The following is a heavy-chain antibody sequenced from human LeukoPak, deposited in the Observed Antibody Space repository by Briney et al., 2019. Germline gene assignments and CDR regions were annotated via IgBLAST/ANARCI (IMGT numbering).Heavy chain of an antibody. Sequence: PSETLSLTCAVYGGSFSGYYWSWIRQPPGKGLEWIGEINHSGSTNYNPSLKSRVTISVGTSKNQFSLKLSSVTAADTAVYYCARLRGYYDSSGYYTYWGQGTLVTVSS. CDR1: GGSFSGYY. CDR2: INHSGST. D-gene: IGHD3-22*01. J-gene: IGHJ4*02. V-gene: IGHV4-34*01. CDR3: ARLRGYYDSSGYYTY.